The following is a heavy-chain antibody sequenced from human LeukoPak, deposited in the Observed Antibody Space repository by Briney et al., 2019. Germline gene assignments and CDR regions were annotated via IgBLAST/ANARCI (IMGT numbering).Heavy chain of an antibody. CDR2: INWNGGST. V-gene: IGHV3-20*04. D-gene: IGHD2-15*01. Sequence: PGGSLRLSCAASGFTFDDYGMSWVRQAPGKWLEWVSGINWNGGSTGYADSVKGRFTISRDNAKNSLYLQMNSLRAEDTALYYCARDLEGYCSGGSCYTDYWGQGTLVTVSS. CDR3: ARDLEGYCSGGSCYTDY. CDR1: GFTFDDYG. J-gene: IGHJ4*02.